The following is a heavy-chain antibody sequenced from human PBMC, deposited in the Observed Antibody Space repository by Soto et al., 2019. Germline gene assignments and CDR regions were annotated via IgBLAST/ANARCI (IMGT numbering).Heavy chain of an antibody. Sequence: SETLSLTCTVSGGSISSYYWSWIRQPPGKRLEWIGYIYYSGSTNYNPSLKSRVTISVDTSKNQFSLKLSSVTAADMAVYYCARAPLAMDVWGQGTTVTVSS. D-gene: IGHD6-13*01. CDR3: ARAPLAMDV. CDR1: GGSISSYY. V-gene: IGHV4-59*01. CDR2: IYYSGST. J-gene: IGHJ6*02.